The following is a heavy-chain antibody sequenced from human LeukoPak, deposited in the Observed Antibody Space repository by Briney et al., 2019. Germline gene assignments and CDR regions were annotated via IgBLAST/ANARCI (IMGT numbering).Heavy chain of an antibody. Sequence: GASVTVSCKASGYTFTGYYMHWVRQAPGQGLEWMGWINPNSGGTNYAQKFQGRVTMTRDTSISTAYMELSRLGSDDTAVYYCARDAEVCSSTSCYRYYYYGMDVWGQGTTVTVSS. V-gene: IGHV1-2*02. J-gene: IGHJ6*02. D-gene: IGHD2-2*02. CDR3: ARDAEVCSSTSCYRYYYYGMDV. CDR2: INPNSGGT. CDR1: GYTFTGYY.